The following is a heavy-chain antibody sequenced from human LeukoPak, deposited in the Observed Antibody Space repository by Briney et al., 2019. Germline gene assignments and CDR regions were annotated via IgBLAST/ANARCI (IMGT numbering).Heavy chain of an antibody. CDR2: IYFSGST. J-gene: IGHJ5*02. CDR3: ARAHDYGDYKKWFDP. CDR1: GGSIISYY. V-gene: IGHV4-59*01. Sequence: SETLSLTCTVSGGSIISYYWTWIRQPPGKGLEFIGYIYFSGSTSYNPSLKSRVTISVDSSKTQLSLTLRSVTAADTAVYYCARAHDYGDYKKWFDPWGQGTLVTVSS. D-gene: IGHD4-17*01.